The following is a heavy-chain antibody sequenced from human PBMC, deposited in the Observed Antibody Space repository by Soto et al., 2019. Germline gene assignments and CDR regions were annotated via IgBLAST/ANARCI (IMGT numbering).Heavy chain of an antibody. Sequence: QVQLVQSGAEVKKPRASVKVSCKASGYTFTSYYMHWVRQAPGQGLEWKGIINPSGGSTSYAQKFQGRVTMTRDTSTSTVYMELSSLRSEDTAVYYCARVAGATHFYYYYGMDVWGQGTTVTVSS. V-gene: IGHV1-46*03. CDR1: GYTFTSYY. CDR3: ARVAGATHFYYYYGMDV. D-gene: IGHD1-26*01. CDR2: INPSGGST. J-gene: IGHJ6*02.